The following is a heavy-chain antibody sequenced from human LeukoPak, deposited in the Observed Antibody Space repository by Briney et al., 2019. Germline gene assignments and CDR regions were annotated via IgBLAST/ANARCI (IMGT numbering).Heavy chain of an antibody. J-gene: IGHJ4*02. Sequence: GGPLRLSSAASGCTFSNYAMSWVRQAPGKGLGGVSRIRGTGGSTYYAASVKGRFTISRNNSNNPLFLQMDRLRAEDTAVYYCAKVRTGHYFDYSGEGSLVTVSS. CDR1: GCTFSNYA. D-gene: IGHD1-1*01. CDR3: AKVRTGHYFDY. CDR2: IRGTGGST. V-gene: IGHV3-23*01.